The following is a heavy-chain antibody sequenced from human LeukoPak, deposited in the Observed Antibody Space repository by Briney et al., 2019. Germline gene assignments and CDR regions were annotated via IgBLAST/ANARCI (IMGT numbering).Heavy chain of an antibody. J-gene: IGHJ4*02. CDR2: IIPILGIA. D-gene: IGHD4-17*01. CDR3: ARDRNVPSDYGDYSLGND. V-gene: IGHV1-69*04. CDR1: GGTFSSYA. Sequence: SVKVSCKASGGTFSSYAVSWVRQAPGQGLEWMGRIIPILGIANYAQKFQGRVTITADKSTSTAYMELSSLRSEDTAVYYCARDRNVPSDYGDYSLGNDWGQGTLVTVSS.